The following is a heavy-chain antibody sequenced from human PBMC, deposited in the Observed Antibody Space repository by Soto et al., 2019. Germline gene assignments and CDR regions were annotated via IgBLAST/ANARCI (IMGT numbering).Heavy chain of an antibody. Sequence: QVQLQESGPGLVKPSETLSLTCSISGGSISSYYWTWIRQPPVKGLEWIGNLYYTGRTNYSPSLKSRVTLSIDTSKNQFSLQLTSVSAADTAMYSCTPRPSAVGWFDPWGQGTLVTVSS. J-gene: IGHJ5*02. CDR1: GGSISSYY. CDR2: LYYTGRT. CDR3: TPRPSAVGWFDP. V-gene: IGHV4-59*01. D-gene: IGHD6-13*01.